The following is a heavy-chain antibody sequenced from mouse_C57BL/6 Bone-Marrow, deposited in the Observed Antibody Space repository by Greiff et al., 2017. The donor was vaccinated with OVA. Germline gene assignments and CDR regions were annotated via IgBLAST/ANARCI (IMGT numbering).Heavy chain of an antibody. CDR2: IHPNSGST. CDR3: AREVYSLRAY. J-gene: IGHJ3*01. V-gene: IGHV1-64*01. CDR1: GYTFTSYW. Sequence: QVQLQQSGAELVKPGASVKLSCKASGYTFTSYWMHWVKQRPGQGLEWIGMIHPNSGSTNYNEKFKSKATLTVDKSSSTAYMQLSSLTSEDSAVYYCAREVYSLRAYWGQGTLVTVSA. D-gene: IGHD1-1*01.